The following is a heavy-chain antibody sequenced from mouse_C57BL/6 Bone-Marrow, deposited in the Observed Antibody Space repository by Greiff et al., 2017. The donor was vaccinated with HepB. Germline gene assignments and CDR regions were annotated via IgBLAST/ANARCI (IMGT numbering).Heavy chain of an antibody. Sequence: QVQLQQSGAELVRPGTSVKLSCKASGYTFTSYWMHWVKQRPGQGLEWIGVIDPSDSYTNYNQKFKGKATLTVDTSSSTAYMQLSSLTSEDSAVYYCASFYYDYLAWFAYWGQGTLVTVSA. J-gene: IGHJ3*01. CDR2: IDPSDSYT. D-gene: IGHD2-4*01. CDR1: GYTFTSYW. V-gene: IGHV1-59*01. CDR3: ASFYYDYLAWFAY.